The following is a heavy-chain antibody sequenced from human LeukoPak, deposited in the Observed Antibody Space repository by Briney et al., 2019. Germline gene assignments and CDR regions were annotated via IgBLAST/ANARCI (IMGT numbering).Heavy chain of an antibody. J-gene: IGHJ4*02. CDR1: GGSFSGYY. Sequence: SETLSLTCAVYGGSFSGYYWSWIRQPPGKGLEWIGEISHSGSTNYNPSLKSRVTISVDTSKNQFSLKLSSVTAADTAVYYCASHPIVPAAIDYWGQGTLVTVSS. D-gene: IGHD2-2*02. CDR2: ISHSGST. V-gene: IGHV4-34*01. CDR3: ASHPIVPAAIDY.